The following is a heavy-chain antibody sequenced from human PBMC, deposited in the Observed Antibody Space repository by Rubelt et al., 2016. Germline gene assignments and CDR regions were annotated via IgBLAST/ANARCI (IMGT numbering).Heavy chain of an antibody. V-gene: IGHV4-59*01. CDR1: GGSISSYY. Sequence: QVQLQESGPGLVKPSETLSLTCTVSGGSISSYYWSWIRQPPGKGLEWIGYIYYSGSTNYNPSLKSRVTISVDTSKNQFSLKLSSVTAAYTAVYYWARGSQLAVARLWGQGTLVTVSS. CDR3: ARGSQLAVARL. J-gene: IGHJ4*02. CDR2: IYYSGST. D-gene: IGHD6-19*01.